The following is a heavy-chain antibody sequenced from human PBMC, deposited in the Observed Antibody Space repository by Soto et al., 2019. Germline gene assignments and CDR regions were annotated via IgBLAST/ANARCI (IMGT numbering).Heavy chain of an antibody. CDR3: AGSMTTWGNWFDP. CDR2: IYHSGTT. J-gene: IGHJ5*02. Sequence: QVHLQESGPGLVKPSGTLSLTCAVSGGSIGSSNWWSWVRQPPGKGLEWIGEIYHSGTTNYNPSLKSRITISVDKSKNQFSLKLSSVTAADTAVYYWAGSMTTWGNWFDPWGQGTLVTVSS. V-gene: IGHV4-4*02. CDR1: GGSIGSSNW. D-gene: IGHD1-1*01.